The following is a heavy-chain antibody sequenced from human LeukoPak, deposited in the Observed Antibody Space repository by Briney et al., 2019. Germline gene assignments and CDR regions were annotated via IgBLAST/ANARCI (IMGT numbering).Heavy chain of an antibody. CDR2: ISAYNGNT. V-gene: IGHV1-18*01. CDR1: GYTFTSYG. Sequence: ASVKVFCKASGYTFTSYGISWVRQAPGQGLEWMGWISAYNGNTNYAQKLQGRVTMTTDTSTSTAYMELRSLRSGDTAVYYCARTNRGAVYYYYYMDVWGKGTTVTVSS. CDR3: ARTNRGAVYYYYYMDV. J-gene: IGHJ6*03. D-gene: IGHD3-10*01.